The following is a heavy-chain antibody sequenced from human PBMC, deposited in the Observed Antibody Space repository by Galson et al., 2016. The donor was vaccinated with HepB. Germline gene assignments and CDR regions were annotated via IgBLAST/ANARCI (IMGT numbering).Heavy chain of an antibody. J-gene: IGHJ5*01. V-gene: IGHV4-31*03. Sequence: LSLTCTVSGDSVRNGGYYWTWIRQHPGRGLEWIGYIYNTGSTYQNPSLRSRLSIVIDKSKDQFSLKLTTVSAADTAVYYCARGLGNNFGLDMDSWGQGTLVTVSS. D-gene: IGHD3-3*01. CDR2: IYNTGST. CDR1: GDSVRNGGYY. CDR3: ARGLGNNFGLDMDS.